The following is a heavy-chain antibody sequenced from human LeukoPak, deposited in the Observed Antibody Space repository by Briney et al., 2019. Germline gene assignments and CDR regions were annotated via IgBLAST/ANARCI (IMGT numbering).Heavy chain of an antibody. J-gene: IGHJ4*02. CDR1: GFTFSNHY. V-gene: IGHV3-21*01. CDR2: ISTFSNYI. D-gene: IGHD1-26*01. Sequence: GGSLRLSCAASGFTFSNHYMTWVRQAPGKGLEWVSSISTFSNYIYYADSVKGRFTISRDNAKNSLYLQMNSLRAEDTAVYYCARDKDGGATTGDFDYWGQGTLVTVSS. CDR3: ARDKDGGATTGDFDY.